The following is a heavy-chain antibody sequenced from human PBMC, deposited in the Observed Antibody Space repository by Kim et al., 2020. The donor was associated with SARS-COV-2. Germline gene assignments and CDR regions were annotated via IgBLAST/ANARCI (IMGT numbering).Heavy chain of an antibody. CDR3: ARDFIRDYVFFDWRSLDY. D-gene: IGHD4-17*01. J-gene: IGHJ4*02. V-gene: IGHV3-30*04. CDR1: GFTFSSYA. CDR2: ITYDGSNK. Sequence: GGSLRLSCAASGFTFSSYAIHWVRQPPGKWREWVAVITYDGSNKYYADSVKGRFTISRDNSKNTLYLQMNSLRAEDTAVYYCARDFIRDYVFFDWRSLDYWGQGTLVTVSS.